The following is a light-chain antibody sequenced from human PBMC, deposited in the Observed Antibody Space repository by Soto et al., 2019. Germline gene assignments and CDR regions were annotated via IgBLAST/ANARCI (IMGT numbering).Light chain of an antibody. CDR3: QQYERYST. Sequence: DIQMTQSPSSVSASVVYRVTITCRASQGINNWLAWYQQKPGIAPKLLIHKASTLESGVPSRFSGSGYGAEFTLTISGLQPEDSATYYCQQYERYSTFGQGTKVDIK. J-gene: IGKJ1*01. CDR1: QGINNW. CDR2: KAS. V-gene: IGKV1-5*03.